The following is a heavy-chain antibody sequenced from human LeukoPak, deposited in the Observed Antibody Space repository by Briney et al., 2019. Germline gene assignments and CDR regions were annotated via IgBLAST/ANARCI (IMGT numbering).Heavy chain of an antibody. CDR3: ARPVTELTDWYFDL. CDR1: GGSISSGGYY. CDR2: IYYSGST. D-gene: IGHD1-7*01. V-gene: IGHV4-31*03. J-gene: IGHJ2*01. Sequence: SETLSLTCTVSGGSISSGGYYWSWIRQHPGKGLEWIGYIYYSGSTYYSASLKSRVTISVDTSKNQFSLKLSSVTAADTAVYYCARPVTELTDWYFDLWGRGTLVTVSS.